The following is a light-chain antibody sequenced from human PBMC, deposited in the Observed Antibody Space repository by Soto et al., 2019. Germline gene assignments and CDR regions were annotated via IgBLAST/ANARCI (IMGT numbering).Light chain of an antibody. CDR2: DAS. CDR1: QSIGDY. Sequence: DVKMTQSPSTLSASVGDRVTITCRASQSIGDYLAWYQDKPGKAPRLLIYDASNLKSGVPSRFSGSGSGTEFTLTIANLQPDDFATYYCQQYDIYRTFGPGTKV. CDR3: QQYDIYRT. J-gene: IGKJ1*01. V-gene: IGKV1-5*01.